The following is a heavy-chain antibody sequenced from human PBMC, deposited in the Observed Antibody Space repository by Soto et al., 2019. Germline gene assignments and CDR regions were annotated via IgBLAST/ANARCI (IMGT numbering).Heavy chain of an antibody. CDR3: ARERLMLLGAGGMDA. D-gene: IGHD3-10*01. Sequence: SETLSLTCAVSGGSITSSGYSWTWIRQPPGKGLEWIGYIYHTGTTYYNPSLKSRLTISLDRSKNHFSLKLTSVTAADTAVYFCARERLMLLGAGGMDAWGQGTTVTVSS. J-gene: IGHJ6*02. CDR1: GGSITSSGYS. V-gene: IGHV4-30-2*01. CDR2: IYHTGTT.